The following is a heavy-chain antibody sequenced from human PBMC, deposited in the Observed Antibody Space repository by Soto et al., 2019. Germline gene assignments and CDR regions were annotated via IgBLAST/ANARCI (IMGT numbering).Heavy chain of an antibody. J-gene: IGHJ2*01. CDR1: GFTFSSYG. CDR2: ISYDGSNK. CDR3: AKGTYTFGYGYFDL. V-gene: IGHV3-30*18. D-gene: IGHD5-18*01. Sequence: QVQLVESGGGVVQPGRSLRLSCAASGFTFSSYGMHWVRQAPGKGLEWVRLISYDGSNKYYADSVEGRFTISRDNSKNTLYLQMNSLRAEDTAVYYCAKGTYTFGYGYFDLWGRGTLVTISS.